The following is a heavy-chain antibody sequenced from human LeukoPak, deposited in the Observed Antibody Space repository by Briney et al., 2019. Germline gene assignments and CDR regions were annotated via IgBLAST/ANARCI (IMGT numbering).Heavy chain of an antibody. CDR3: ARGTVTTNYYYYYMDV. CDR1: GFSFSSYG. D-gene: IGHD4-17*01. V-gene: IGHV3-66*01. J-gene: IGHJ6*03. Sequence: GGSLRLSCAASGFSFSSYGMSWVRQAPGKGLEWVSVIYSGGSTYYADSVKGRFTISRDNSKNTLYLQMNSLRAEDTAVYYCARGTVTTNYYYYYMDVWGKGTTVTISS. CDR2: IYSGGST.